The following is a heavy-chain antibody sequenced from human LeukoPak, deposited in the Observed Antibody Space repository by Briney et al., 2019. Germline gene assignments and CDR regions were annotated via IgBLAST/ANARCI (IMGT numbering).Heavy chain of an antibody. CDR3: ARASPGMGLGLRYFEI. Sequence: PGGSLRLSCAASGFIVSSSYMSWVRQAPGKGLEWVSVIYGGGGTSYADSVKGRFTISRDNSKNTLFLQMNSLRAEDTAVYYCARASPGMGLGLRYFEIWGQGTLVTVSS. CDR1: GFIVSSSY. V-gene: IGHV3-53*01. D-gene: IGHD4/OR15-4a*01. CDR2: IYGGGGT. J-gene: IGHJ4*02.